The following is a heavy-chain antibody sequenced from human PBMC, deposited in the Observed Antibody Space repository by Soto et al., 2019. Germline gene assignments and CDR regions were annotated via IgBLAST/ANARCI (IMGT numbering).Heavy chain of an antibody. V-gene: IGHV1-18*01. Sequence: ASVKVSCKASGYTFTSYGISWVRQAPGQGLEWMGWISAYNGNTNYAQKLQGRVTMTTDTSTSTAYMELRSLRSDDTAVYYCARADPVAYYYGMDVWGQGTTVTVSS. CDR2: ISAYNGNT. CDR1: GYTFTSYG. CDR3: ARADPVAYYYGMDV. J-gene: IGHJ6*02.